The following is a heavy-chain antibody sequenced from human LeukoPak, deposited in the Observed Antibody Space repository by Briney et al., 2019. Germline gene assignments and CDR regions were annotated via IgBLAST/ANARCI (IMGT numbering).Heavy chain of an antibody. CDR1: GGSISSYY. D-gene: IGHD1-26*01. CDR3: ARQWELRGWFDP. V-gene: IGHV4-59*08. J-gene: IGHJ5*02. CDR2: IYYSGST. Sequence: SETLSLTCTVPGGSISSYYWSWIRQPPGKGLEWIGYIYYSGSTNYNPSLKSRVTMSVDTSNNQFSLKLTSVTAADTAVYYCARQWELRGWFDPWGQGTLVTVSS.